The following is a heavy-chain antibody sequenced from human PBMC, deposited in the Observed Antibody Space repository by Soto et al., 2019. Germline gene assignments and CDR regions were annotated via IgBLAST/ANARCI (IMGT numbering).Heavy chain of an antibody. Sequence: GASVKVSCKASGYTFTSYDINWVRQATGQGLEWMGWMNPNSGNTGYAQKFQGRVTMTRNTSISTVYMELSSLRSEDTAVYYCAREWVQPILGYCTNGVCSTQNYYYYGMDVWGQGTTVTVSS. V-gene: IGHV1-8*01. J-gene: IGHJ6*02. CDR3: AREWVQPILGYCTNGVCSTQNYYYYGMDV. CDR2: MNPNSGNT. CDR1: GYTFTSYD. D-gene: IGHD2-8*01.